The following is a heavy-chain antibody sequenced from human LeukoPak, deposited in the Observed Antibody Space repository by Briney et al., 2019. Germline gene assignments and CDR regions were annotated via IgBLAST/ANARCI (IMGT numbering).Heavy chain of an antibody. D-gene: IGHD4-11*01. CDR1: GYTFTSYG. J-gene: IGHJ6*03. CDR2: ISAYNGNT. CDR3: ATTVTSPLRYYYYMDV. V-gene: IGHV1-18*01. Sequence: GASVKVSCKASGYTFTSYGISWVRQAPGQGLEWMGWISAYNGNTNYAQKLQGRVTMTTDTSTSTAYMELRSLRSDDTAVYYCATTVTSPLRYYYYMDVWGKGTTVTVSS.